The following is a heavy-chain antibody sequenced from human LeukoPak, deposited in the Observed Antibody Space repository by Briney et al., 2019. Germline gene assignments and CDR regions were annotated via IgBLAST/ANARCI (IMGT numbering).Heavy chain of an antibody. CDR3: ARDMLYGRYVTFDAFDI. V-gene: IGHV1-18*01. CDR1: GYTFTIYG. CDR2: ISAYNGNT. D-gene: IGHD2-8*01. Sequence: ASVKVSCKASGYTFTIYGISWVRQAPGQGLEWMGWISAYNGNTNYAQKFQGRVTITTDESTSTAYMEPSSLRSEDTAVYYCARDMLYGRYVTFDAFDIWGQGTMVTVSS. J-gene: IGHJ3*02.